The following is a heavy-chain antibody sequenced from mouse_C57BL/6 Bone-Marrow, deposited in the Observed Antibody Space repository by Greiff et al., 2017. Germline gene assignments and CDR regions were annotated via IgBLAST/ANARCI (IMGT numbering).Heavy chain of an antibody. V-gene: IGHV5-6*02. D-gene: IGHD1-1*01. CDR1: GFTFSSYG. J-gene: IGHJ2*01. CDR3: ARRGYYYGSSYLYYFDY. Sequence: EVKVVESGGDLVKPGGSLKLSCAASGFTFSSYGMSWVRQTPDKRLEWVATISSGGSYSYYPDSVKGRFTISRDNAKNTLYLQMSSLKSEDTAMYYCARRGYYYGSSYLYYFDYWGQGTTLTVSS. CDR2: ISSGGSYS.